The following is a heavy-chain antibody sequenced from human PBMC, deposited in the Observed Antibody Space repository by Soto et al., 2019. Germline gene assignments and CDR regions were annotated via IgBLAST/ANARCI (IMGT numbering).Heavy chain of an antibody. CDR3: ARRYCSGGSCYSYSPFDY. V-gene: IGHV3-33*01. CDR1: GFTFGGYG. CDR2: IWDDGSNK. D-gene: IGHD2-15*01. Sequence: PGGSLRLSCAASGFTFGGYGMHWVRQAPGKALQWVAIIWDDGSNKYYADSVKGRFTISRDNSKNTLYLQMDSLRAEDTAVYYCARRYCSGGSCYSYSPFDYWGQGTLVTVSS. J-gene: IGHJ4*02.